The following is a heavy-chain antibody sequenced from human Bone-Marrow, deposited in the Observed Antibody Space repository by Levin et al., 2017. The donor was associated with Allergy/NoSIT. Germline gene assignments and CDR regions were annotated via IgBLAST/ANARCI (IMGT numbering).Heavy chain of an antibody. V-gene: IGHV4-59*01. D-gene: IGHD3-10*01. CDR2: IYASRAT. CDR3: AGGGTVVRGVNHYYYGLDV. CDR1: AGSFSTYQ. J-gene: IGHJ6*02. Sequence: SQTLSLTCTVSAGSFSTYQWSWLRQAPGKGLEWIGYIYASRATGYNPSLKSRVTMSVDTSKNQFSLELSSVTAADTAVYYCAGGGTVVRGVNHYYYGLDVWGQGTTVTVSS.